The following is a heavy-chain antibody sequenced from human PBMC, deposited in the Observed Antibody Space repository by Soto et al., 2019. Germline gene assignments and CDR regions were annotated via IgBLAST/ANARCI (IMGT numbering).Heavy chain of an antibody. CDR3: ARRNDDAFGVYHP. V-gene: IGHV5-10-1*01. CDR1: GYTFSKSW. J-gene: IGHJ5*02. D-gene: IGHD4-17*01. CDR2: IDPRDSYT. Sequence: GESLKISCQASGYTFSKSWINCVRQMPGRGLEWVGRIDPRDSYTIYSPSFKGRVTISVDKSSTTAYLQWSSLRASDSAIYYCARRNDDAFGVYHPSGQGTMVTVSS.